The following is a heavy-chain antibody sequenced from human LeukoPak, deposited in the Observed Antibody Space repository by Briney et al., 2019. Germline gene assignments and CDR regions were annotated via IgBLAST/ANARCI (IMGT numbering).Heavy chain of an antibody. CDR3: AGPRAGYYGAYYMDV. CDR2: IYYSGST. V-gene: IGHV4-39*01. J-gene: IGHJ6*03. Sequence: SETLSLTCTVSGGSISSSSYDWGWIRQPPGKGLEWIGSIYYSGSTSYPPSLKSRVTISVDTSKTQFSLKLSSVTAADTAVYYCAGPRAGYYGAYYMDVWGKGTMVTVSS. D-gene: IGHD3-10*01. CDR1: GGSISSSSYD.